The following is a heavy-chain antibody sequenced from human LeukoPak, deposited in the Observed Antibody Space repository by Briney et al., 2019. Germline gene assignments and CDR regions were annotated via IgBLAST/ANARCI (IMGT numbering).Heavy chain of an antibody. CDR3: ASQTSIAAYFDS. J-gene: IGHJ4*02. CDR2: ISFDGSTA. D-gene: IGHD2-21*01. V-gene: IGHV3-30*04. CDR1: GFKYN. Sequence: GGSLRLSCAASGFKYNMHWVRQAPGKGLEWVAFISFDGSTAYYADSVQGRFTFSRDTSNNTLHLQMNSLRTEDTAVYYCASQTSIAAYFDSWGQGTPVTVSS.